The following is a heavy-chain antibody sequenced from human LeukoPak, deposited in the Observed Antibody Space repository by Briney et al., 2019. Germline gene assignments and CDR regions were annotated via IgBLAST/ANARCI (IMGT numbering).Heavy chain of an antibody. V-gene: IGHV3-48*04. CDR2: ISSSSSTI. CDR1: GFTFSSYS. J-gene: IGHJ4*02. Sequence: GGSLRLSCAASGFTFSSYSMNWVRQAPGKGLEWVSYISSSSSTIYYADSVKGRFTISRDNAKNSLYLQMNSLRAEDTAVYYCAKRREGALKGFLLLVVPAANFDYWGQGTLVTVSS. D-gene: IGHD2-2*01. CDR3: AKRREGALKGFLLLVVPAANFDY.